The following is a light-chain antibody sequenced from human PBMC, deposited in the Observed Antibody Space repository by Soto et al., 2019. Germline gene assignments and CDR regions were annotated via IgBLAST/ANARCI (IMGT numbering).Light chain of an antibody. V-gene: IGKV1-5*03. CDR1: QRISSW. CDR3: QLYNSPTWT. J-gene: IGKJ1*01. Sequence: DIQMTQSPSTLSASVGDRVTITCRASQRISSWLAWYQQRPGKVPRLLIYKASTLESGVPSRFSGSGSGTEFTLTISRLQPDDCASYYFQLYNSPTWTFGQGTKVEIK. CDR2: KAS.